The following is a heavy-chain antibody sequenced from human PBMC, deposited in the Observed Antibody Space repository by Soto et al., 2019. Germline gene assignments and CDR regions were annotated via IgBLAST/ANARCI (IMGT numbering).Heavy chain of an antibody. CDR2: MNPNSGNT. CDR1: GYTFTSYD. J-gene: IGHJ5*02. D-gene: IGHD1-26*01. Sequence: ASVKVSCKASGYTFTSYDINWVRQATGQGLEWTGWMNPNSGNTAYALKLQGRVTMTRNTSISTAYMELSSLRSEDTAVYYCAREREGSGFDPWGQGTLVTVSS. V-gene: IGHV1-8*01. CDR3: AREREGSGFDP.